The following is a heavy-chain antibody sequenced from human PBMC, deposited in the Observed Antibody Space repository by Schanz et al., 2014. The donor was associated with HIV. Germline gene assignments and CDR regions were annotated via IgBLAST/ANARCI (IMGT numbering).Heavy chain of an antibody. CDR3: AKDHYDFRLSPHDF. J-gene: IGHJ4*02. CDR1: GFTFNNFG. D-gene: IGHD3-3*01. CDR2: ISYDGNNK. V-gene: IGHV3-30*18. Sequence: QVQLVESGGGVVQPGRSLRLSCAVSGFTFNNFGMHWVRQAPGKGLEWVAVISYDGNNKYYADAVKGRFTISRDNSKNTLYLQMSSLRAEDTAVYYCAKDHYDFRLSPHDFWGQGTLVTVSS.